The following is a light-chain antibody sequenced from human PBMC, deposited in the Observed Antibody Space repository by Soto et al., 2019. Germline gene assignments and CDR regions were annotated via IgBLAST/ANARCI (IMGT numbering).Light chain of an antibody. V-gene: IGKV3-20*01. CDR3: QQYGSSGT. J-gene: IGKJ1*01. CDR1: QSVSNNY. CDR2: GAS. Sequence: EIVLTQSPGTLSLSPWERATLSCRASQSVSNNYLAWYQQKPGQAPRLLIYGASNRATGIPDRFSGSGSGTDSTLTISRLEPEDFAVYYCQQYGSSGTLGQGTKVDIK.